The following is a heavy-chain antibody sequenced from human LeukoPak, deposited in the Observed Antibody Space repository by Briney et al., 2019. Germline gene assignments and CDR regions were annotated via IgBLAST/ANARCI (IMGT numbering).Heavy chain of an antibody. CDR1: GYTLTELS. CDR2: FDPEDGET. J-gene: IGHJ5*02. CDR3: ATGRYCSSTSCYSWFDP. D-gene: IGHD2-2*02. V-gene: IGHV1-24*01. Sequence: ASVKVSCKVSGYTLTELSMHWVRQAPGKGLEWMGGFDPEDGETIYAQKFQGRVTMTEDTSTDTAYMELSSLRSEDTAVYYCATGRYCSSTSCYSWFDPWGQGTLVTVSS.